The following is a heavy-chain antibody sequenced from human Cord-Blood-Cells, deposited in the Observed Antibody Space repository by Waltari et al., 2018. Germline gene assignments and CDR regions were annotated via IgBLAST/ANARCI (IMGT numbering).Heavy chain of an antibody. V-gene: IGHV3-9*03. J-gene: IGHJ3*02. CDR3: AKASEGAFDI. CDR1: GFTFDDYA. Sequence: EVQLVESGGGLVQPGRSLRLSCAASGFTFDDYAMHWVRQAPGKGLEWVSGISWNSGSIGYADSVKGRVTISRDNAKNSLYLQMNSLRAEDMALYYCAKASEGAFDIWGQGTMVTVSS. CDR2: ISWNSGSI.